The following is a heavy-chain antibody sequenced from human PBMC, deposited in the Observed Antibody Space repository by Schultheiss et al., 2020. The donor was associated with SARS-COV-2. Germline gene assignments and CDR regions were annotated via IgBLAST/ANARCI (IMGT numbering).Heavy chain of an antibody. Sequence: SETLSLTCAISGDSVSSNSAAWNWIRQSPSRGLEWLGRTYYRSKWYNDYAVSVKSRITINPDTSKNQFSLQLNSVTAADTAVYYCASQVGYSSSRYTYYGMDVWGQGTTVTVSS. CDR2: TYYRSKWYN. D-gene: IGHD6-13*01. V-gene: IGHV6-1*01. J-gene: IGHJ6*02. CDR1: GDSVSSNSAA. CDR3: ASQVGYSSSRYTYYGMDV.